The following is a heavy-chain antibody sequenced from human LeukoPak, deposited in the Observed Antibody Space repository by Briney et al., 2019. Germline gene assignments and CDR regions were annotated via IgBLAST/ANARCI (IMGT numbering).Heavy chain of an antibody. J-gene: IGHJ4*02. Sequence: GGSLRLSCAASGFTFSSYGMHWVRQAPGKGLEWVAFIRYDGSNKYYADSVKGRFTISRDNSKNTLYPQMNSLRAEDTAVYYCAKDQGRTTTPSHFDYWGQGTLVTVSS. CDR3: AKDQGRTTTPSHFDY. V-gene: IGHV3-30*02. D-gene: IGHD1-1*01. CDR1: GFTFSSYG. CDR2: IRYDGSNK.